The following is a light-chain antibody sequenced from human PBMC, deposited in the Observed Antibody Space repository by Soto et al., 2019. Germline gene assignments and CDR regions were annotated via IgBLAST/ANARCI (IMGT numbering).Light chain of an antibody. CDR1: QSISSY. CDR3: QQYDSPPPT. J-gene: IGKJ1*01. CDR2: AAS. V-gene: IGKV1-39*01. Sequence: DIQMTQSPSSLAAFVGRRVTITCRASQSISSYLNWYQQKPGKSPKLLIYAASSLQSGVSSRFSGSRSGTEFALTISSLQPDDSATYYCQQYDSPPPTFGQGTKVDI.